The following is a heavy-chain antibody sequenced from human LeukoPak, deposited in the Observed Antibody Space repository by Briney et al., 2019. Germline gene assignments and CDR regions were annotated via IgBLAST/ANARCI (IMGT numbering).Heavy chain of an antibody. D-gene: IGHD5-18*01. V-gene: IGHV3-48*04. CDR2: ISSSSSTI. CDR1: GFTFSSYS. J-gene: IGHJ4*02. Sequence: GGSLRLSCAASGFTFSSYSMNWVRQAPGKGLEWVSYISSSSSTIYYADSVKGRFTISRDNAKNSLYLQMNSLRAEDTAVYYCARCPQGIQVWHSPLDYWGQGTLVTVSS. CDR3: ARCPQGIQVWHSPLDY.